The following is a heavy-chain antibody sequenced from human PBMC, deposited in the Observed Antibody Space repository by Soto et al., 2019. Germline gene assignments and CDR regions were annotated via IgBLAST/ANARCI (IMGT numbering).Heavy chain of an antibody. Sequence: QVQLVESGGGEVQPGRSLRLSCAASGFTFSSYGMHWVRQPPGKGLEWVAVIWYDGSNKYHADSVKGRFTISRDNSKNTVYLQMNSLRAEDTAVYYCASWGISSADYWGQGTLVTVSS. CDR1: GFTFSSYG. D-gene: IGHD6-6*01. CDR2: IWYDGSNK. CDR3: ASWGISSADY. J-gene: IGHJ4*02. V-gene: IGHV3-33*01.